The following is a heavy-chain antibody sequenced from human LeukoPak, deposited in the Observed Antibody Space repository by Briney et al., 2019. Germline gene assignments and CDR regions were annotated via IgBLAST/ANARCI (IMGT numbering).Heavy chain of an antibody. CDR2: ICYSGTT. D-gene: IGHD6-13*01. CDR3: ARGLIAAAGRGAFDI. V-gene: IGHV4-59*01. Sequence: SETLSLTCTVSGGSISGYYWSWIRQPPGKGLEWIGYICYSGTTNYNPSLKSLFTMSVDTSKNQFSLRLTSVTAADTAVYYCARGLIAAAGRGAFDIWGQGTMVTVSS. J-gene: IGHJ3*02. CDR1: GGSISGYY.